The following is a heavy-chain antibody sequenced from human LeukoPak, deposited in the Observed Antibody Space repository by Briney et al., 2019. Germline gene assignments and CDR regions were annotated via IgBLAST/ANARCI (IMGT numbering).Heavy chain of an antibody. CDR1: GFTFSSYW. V-gene: IGHV3-74*01. J-gene: IGHJ6*02. D-gene: IGHD3-3*01. CDR3: ARGTRVDYGMDV. Sequence: GALRLSCAASGFTFSSYWMHWVRQAPGKGLVWVSRVNSDGSSTSYADSVKGRFTISRDNAKNTLYLQMNSLRAEDTAVYYCARGTRVDYGMDVWGQGTTVTVSS. CDR2: VNSDGSST.